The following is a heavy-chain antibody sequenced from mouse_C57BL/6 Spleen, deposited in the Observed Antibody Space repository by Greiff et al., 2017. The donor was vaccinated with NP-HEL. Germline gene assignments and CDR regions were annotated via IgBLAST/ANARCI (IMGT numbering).Heavy chain of an antibody. CDR3: TVYYGSSYWYFDV. CDR1: GFTFSNYW. D-gene: IGHD1-1*01. CDR2: IRLKSDNYAT. V-gene: IGHV6-3*01. Sequence: EVQRVESGGGLVQPGGSMKLSCVASGFTFSNYWMNWVRQSPEKGLEWVAQIRLKSDNYATHYAESVKGRFTISRDDSKSSVYLQMNNLRAEDTGIYYCTVYYGSSYWYFDVWGTGTTVTVSS. J-gene: IGHJ1*03.